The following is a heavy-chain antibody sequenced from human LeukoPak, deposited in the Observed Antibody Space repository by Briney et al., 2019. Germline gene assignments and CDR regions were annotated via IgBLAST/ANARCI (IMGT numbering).Heavy chain of an antibody. Sequence: SVKVSCKASGGTFSSYAISWVRQAPGQGLEWMGRIIPILGIANYAQKFQGRVAITADKSTSTAYMELSSLRSEDTAVYYCARDLDSSVEQVDYWGQGTLVTVSS. D-gene: IGHD6-19*01. CDR1: GGTFSSYA. J-gene: IGHJ4*02. CDR3: ARDLDSSVEQVDY. CDR2: IIPILGIA. V-gene: IGHV1-69*04.